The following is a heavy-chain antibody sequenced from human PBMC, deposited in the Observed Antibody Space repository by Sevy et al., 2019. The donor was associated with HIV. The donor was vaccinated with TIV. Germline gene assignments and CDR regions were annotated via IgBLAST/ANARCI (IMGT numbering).Heavy chain of an antibody. D-gene: IGHD2-8*02. CDR3: TPDPIIVLLVTDGMDV. CDR1: GFTFTYAW. V-gene: IGHV3-15*01. Sequence: GSLRLSCAASGFTFTYAWMSWVRQAPGKGLEWVGRIKSKADGGTTDYAAPVKGRFTISRDDSKNTLYLQMNSLKTDDTAVYYCTPDPIIVLLVTDGMDVWGQGTTVTVSS. CDR2: IKSKADGGTT. J-gene: IGHJ6*02.